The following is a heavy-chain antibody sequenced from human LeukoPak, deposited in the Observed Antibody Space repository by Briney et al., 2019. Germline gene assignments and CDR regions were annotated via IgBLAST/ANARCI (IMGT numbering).Heavy chain of an antibody. J-gene: IGHJ4*02. Sequence: PSETLSLTCAVYGGSFSGYYWSWIRQPPGKGLEWIGEINHSGSTNYNPSLKSRVTISVDTSKNQFSLKLSSVTAADTAVYYCASIPRAAGIDYWGQGTLVTVSS. D-gene: IGHD6-13*01. V-gene: IGHV4-34*01. CDR2: INHSGST. CDR1: GGSFSGYY. CDR3: ASIPRAAGIDY.